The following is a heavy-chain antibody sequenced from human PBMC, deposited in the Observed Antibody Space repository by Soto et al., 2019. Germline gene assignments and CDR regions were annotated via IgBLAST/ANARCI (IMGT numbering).Heavy chain of an antibody. D-gene: IGHD2-8*01. CDR2: MNPNRGAS. CDR1: GYNFIAQN. CDR3: ARERHLYSPSDAFDL. J-gene: IGHJ3*01. Sequence: QVHLVQSGAEVKKPGASVKVSCMASGYNFIAQNIHWVRQAPGLGLEWMGKMNPNRGASDYAQEFQGRVNVSRDTSISTVYMELTSLKSDDTAVYYCARERHLYSPSDAFDLWGQGTMVIVSS. V-gene: IGHV1-2*02.